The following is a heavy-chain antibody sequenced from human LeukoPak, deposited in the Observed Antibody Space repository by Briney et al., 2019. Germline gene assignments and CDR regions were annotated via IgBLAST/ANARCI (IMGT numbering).Heavy chain of an antibody. CDR3: ATGKYSGYYDY. CDR2: MYYGGTT. Sequence: PSETLSLTCTVSGGSICTSTYYGGWVRQPPGKGLEWIGSMYYGGTTYYNPSLKTRVTLSVATSKNQFSLRLSSVTAAASAVYFCATGKYSGYYDYWGQGTLVTVSS. D-gene: IGHD5-12*01. J-gene: IGHJ4*02. CDR1: GGSICTSTYY. V-gene: IGHV4-39*01.